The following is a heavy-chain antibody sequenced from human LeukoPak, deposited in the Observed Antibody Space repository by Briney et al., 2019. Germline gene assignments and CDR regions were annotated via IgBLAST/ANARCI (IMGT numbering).Heavy chain of an antibody. V-gene: IGHV3-66*01. Sequence: GGSLRLSCVASGFTVSNYYMSWVRKAPGKGLEWVSVVYSGGETHHSDSVKGRFTLSRDISKSTLYLQMNSLRPEDTAVYYCTRDPDAWGQGTLVTVPS. CDR3: TRDPDA. J-gene: IGHJ5*02. CDR2: VYSGGET. CDR1: GFTVSNYY.